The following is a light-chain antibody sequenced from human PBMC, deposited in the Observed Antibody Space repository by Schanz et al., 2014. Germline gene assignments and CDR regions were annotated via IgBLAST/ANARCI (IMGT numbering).Light chain of an antibody. CDR1: QSVSSY. J-gene: IGKJ1*01. V-gene: IGKV3-20*01. Sequence: EIVLTQSPAALSLSPGERATLSCRTSQSVSSYLAWYQQKPGQAPRLLIYDTSSRATGIPDRFSGSGSGTDFTLTISRLEPEDSAVYYCHQYGSIQWTFGQGTKVEIK. CDR3: HQYGSIQWT. CDR2: DTS.